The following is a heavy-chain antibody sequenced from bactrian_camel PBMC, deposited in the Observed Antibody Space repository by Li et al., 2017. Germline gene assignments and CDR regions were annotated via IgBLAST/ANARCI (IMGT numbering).Heavy chain of an antibody. J-gene: IGHJ4*01. V-gene: IGHV3S53*01. CDR1: GAFLPTCA. Sequence: HVQLVESGGGSVQAGGSLKLICSASGAFLPTCAMGWYRQDPGKERELVATMKPDGTTTYIDPMKGRFIISHDNAKNTLYLQMNNLKPEDTGTYYCAASGYCWGTTWRTASRHELWGQGTQGTV. CDR2: MKPDGTT. D-gene: IGHD5*01. CDR3: AASGYCWGTTWRTASRHEL.